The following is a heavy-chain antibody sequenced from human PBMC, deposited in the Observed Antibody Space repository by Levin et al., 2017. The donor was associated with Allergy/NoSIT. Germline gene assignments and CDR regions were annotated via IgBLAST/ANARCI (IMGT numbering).Heavy chain of an antibody. CDR1: GFTFSSYA. D-gene: IGHD4-23*01. V-gene: IGHV3-23*01. CDR2: LSGGDSST. CDR3: AKSVVGTLASFEY. J-gene: IGHJ4*02. Sequence: GGSLRLSCAASGFTFSSYAMTWVRQAPGKGLEWVSTLSGGDSSTYYADSVKGRFTVSRDTSKNTLYLQMNSLRVEDTAIYYCAKSVVGTLASFEYWGQGTLVTVSS.